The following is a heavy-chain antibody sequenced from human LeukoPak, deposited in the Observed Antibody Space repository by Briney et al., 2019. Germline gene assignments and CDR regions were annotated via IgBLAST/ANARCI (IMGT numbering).Heavy chain of an antibody. Sequence: GGSLRLSCAASGFTFSSYGMNWVRQAPGKGQEWVSYIGTSSSTIYYADSVKGRFTISRDNAKNSLYLQMNSLRDEDTAVYYCARHDYGGNSGGYWGQGTLVTVSS. D-gene: IGHD4-23*01. CDR3: ARHDYGGNSGGY. V-gene: IGHV3-48*02. CDR2: IGTSSSTI. J-gene: IGHJ4*02. CDR1: GFTFSSYG.